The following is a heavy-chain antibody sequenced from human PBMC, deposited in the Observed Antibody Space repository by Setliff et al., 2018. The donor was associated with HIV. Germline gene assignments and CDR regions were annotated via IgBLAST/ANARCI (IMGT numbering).Heavy chain of an antibody. D-gene: IGHD2-2*01. J-gene: IGHJ6*02. V-gene: IGHV1-69*05. CDR3: ARDHCSSSGCYEYSYYGMDV. Sequence: SVKVSCKASGGTFSSYAISWVRQAPGQGLEWMGGIIPISGTVNYAQKFWGRVTITTHESTSTAYMELSSLRSEDTAVYYCARDHCSSSGCYEYSYYGMDVWGQGTTVTVSS. CDR2: IIPISGTV. CDR1: GGTFSSYA.